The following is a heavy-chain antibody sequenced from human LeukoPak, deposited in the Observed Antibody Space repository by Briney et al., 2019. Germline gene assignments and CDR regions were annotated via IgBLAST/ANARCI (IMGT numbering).Heavy chain of an antibody. CDR1: GASISNYY. Sequence: SETLSLTCTVSGASISNYYWSWIRQPPGKGLEWIGYVYDTGSTNYNASPKSRVTISVDTSKNQFSLKLSSVTAADTAVCYCARHEGFGNYNDYYYDIDVWGQGTTVTVSS. CDR3: ARHEGFGNYNDYYYDIDV. D-gene: IGHD4-11*01. J-gene: IGHJ6*02. V-gene: IGHV4-59*08. CDR2: VYDTGST.